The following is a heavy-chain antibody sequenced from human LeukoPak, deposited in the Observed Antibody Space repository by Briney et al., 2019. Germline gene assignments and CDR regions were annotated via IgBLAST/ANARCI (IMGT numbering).Heavy chain of an antibody. CDR1: GDSISTSYY. J-gene: IGHJ5*02. Sequence: SETLSLTCSVSGDSISTSYYWGWIRQPPGKGLEWIGTIYHSGTTYYNPSLKSRVTMSVDTSKNQFSLRLRSVTAADTAVYYCARGQARLAWFDPWGQGTLVTVSS. D-gene: IGHD6-19*01. CDR2: IYHSGTT. CDR3: ARGQARLAWFDP. V-gene: IGHV4-38-2*02.